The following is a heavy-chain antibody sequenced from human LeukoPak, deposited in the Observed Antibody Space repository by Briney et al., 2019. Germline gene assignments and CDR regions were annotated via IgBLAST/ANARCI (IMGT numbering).Heavy chain of an antibody. V-gene: IGHV3-23*01. J-gene: IGHJ4*02. CDR2: ISGSGDNT. CDR3: AKGSYYDSSGSFYFDY. Sequence: GGSLRLSCAASGFTFNTYTMNWVRQAPGKGLEWVSGISGSGDNTFYADSVKGRFTISRDNSKNTLYVQVNSLGTEDTAAYYCAKGSYYDSSGSFYFDYWGQGTLVTVSS. CDR1: GFTFNTYT. D-gene: IGHD3-22*01.